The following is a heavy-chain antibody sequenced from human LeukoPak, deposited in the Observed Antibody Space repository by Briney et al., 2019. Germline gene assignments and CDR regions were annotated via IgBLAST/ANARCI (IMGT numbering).Heavy chain of an antibody. CDR3: ARVGLRFLEWLPYYFDY. CDR1: GFTFSSYG. J-gene: IGHJ4*02. Sequence: GGSLRLSCAASGFTFSSYGMHWVRQAPGKGLEWVAFIRYDGSNKYYADSVKGRFTISRDNSKNTLYLQMNSLRAEDTALYYCARVGLRFLEWLPYYFDYWGQGTLVTVSS. CDR2: IRYDGSNK. D-gene: IGHD3-3*01. V-gene: IGHV3-30*02.